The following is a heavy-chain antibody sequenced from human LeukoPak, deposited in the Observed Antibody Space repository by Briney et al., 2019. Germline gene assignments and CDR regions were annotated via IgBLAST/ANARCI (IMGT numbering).Heavy chain of an antibody. Sequence: ASVKVSCKASGYTFTSYGISWVRQAPGQALEWMGWISAYNGNTNYAQKLQGRVTMTTDTSTSTAYMELRSLRSDDTAVYYCAREGLVWFGESTESFFDYWGQGTLVTVSS. CDR3: AREGLVWFGESTESFFDY. D-gene: IGHD3-10*01. CDR2: ISAYNGNT. J-gene: IGHJ4*02. V-gene: IGHV1-18*04. CDR1: GYTFTSYG.